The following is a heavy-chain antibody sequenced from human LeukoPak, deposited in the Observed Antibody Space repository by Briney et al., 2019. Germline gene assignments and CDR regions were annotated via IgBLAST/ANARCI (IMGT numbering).Heavy chain of an antibody. J-gene: IGHJ3*02. CDR1: GFTFSSFE. CDR2: IKQDGSDK. Sequence: GGSLRLSCEVSGFTFSSFEMNWVRQAPGKGLEWVANIKQDGSDKYYVDSVKGRFTISRDNARNSLYLQMNSLRAEDTAVYYCARGGFPPVYVFDIWGQGTMVTVSS. V-gene: IGHV3-7*01. CDR3: ARGGFPPVYVFDI.